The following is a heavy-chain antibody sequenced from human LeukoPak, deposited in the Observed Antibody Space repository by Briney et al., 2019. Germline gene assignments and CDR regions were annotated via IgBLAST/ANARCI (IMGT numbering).Heavy chain of an antibody. Sequence: PGGSLRLSCAASGFTFSSYAMSWVRQAPGKGLEWVSAISGSGGSTYYADSVRGRFTISRDNSKNTLYLQMNSLRAEDTAVYYCAKRDYGGNSGDRAFDIWGQGTMVTVSS. V-gene: IGHV3-23*01. CDR1: GFTFSSYA. D-gene: IGHD4-23*01. CDR3: AKRDYGGNSGDRAFDI. J-gene: IGHJ3*02. CDR2: ISGSGGST.